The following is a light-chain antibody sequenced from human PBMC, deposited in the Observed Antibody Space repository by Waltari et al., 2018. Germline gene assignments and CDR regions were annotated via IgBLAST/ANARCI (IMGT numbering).Light chain of an antibody. J-gene: IGKJ1*01. CDR2: HAS. Sequence: EIVLTQSPDTLSFSPGERATLSCRASQSISKYLAWYQQKPGQAPRLLIYHASSRSIGIPDRFSGSGSGTDFSLTINRLEPEDFAVYYCQHYVSLPATFGQGTKLEIK. V-gene: IGKV3-20*01. CDR3: QHYVSLPAT. CDR1: QSISKY.